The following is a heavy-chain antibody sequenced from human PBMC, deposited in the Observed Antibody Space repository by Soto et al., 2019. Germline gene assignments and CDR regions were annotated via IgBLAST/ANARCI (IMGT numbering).Heavy chain of an antibody. CDR2: INWKSDI. V-gene: IGHV3-9*01. CDR3: AIPQDRGGRTTFIY. D-gene: IGHD3-16*01. CDR1: GFTFDDNA. J-gene: IGHJ4*02. Sequence: GGSLRLSCAVSGFTFDDNAMHWVRQAPEKGLEWVSGINWKSDIGYADSVKGRFTISRDNAENSLYLQMNSLRAEDTALYYCAIPQDRGGRTTFIYWGQGTQVTVSS.